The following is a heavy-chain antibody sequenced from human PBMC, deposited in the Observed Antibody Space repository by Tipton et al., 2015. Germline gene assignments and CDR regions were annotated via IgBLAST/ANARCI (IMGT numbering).Heavy chain of an antibody. J-gene: IGHJ4*02. CDR1: GYSFTSYW. CDR2: IYPGDSDT. CDR3: ARRLPYFEWSKVYYFDY. D-gene: IGHD3-9*01. Sequence: QSGPEVKKPGESLKISCKGSGYSFTSYWIGWVRQMPGKGLEWMGIIYPGDSDTRYSPSFQGQVTISADKSTSTAYLQWSSLKASDTAVYYCARRLPYFEWSKVYYFDYWGQGSPVTVSP. V-gene: IGHV5-51*01.